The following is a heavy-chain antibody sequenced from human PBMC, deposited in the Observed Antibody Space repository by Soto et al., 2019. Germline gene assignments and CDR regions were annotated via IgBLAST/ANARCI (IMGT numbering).Heavy chain of an antibody. CDR1: GYTFTSYG. Sequence: ASEKVSCKASGYTFTSYGISWVRQAPGQGLEWMGWISAYNGNTNYAQKLQGRVTMTTDTSTSTAYMDLRSLRSDDTAVYYCARVAYCGGDCYSEVDYWGQGTLVTVSS. V-gene: IGHV1-18*04. CDR2: ISAYNGNT. J-gene: IGHJ4*02. CDR3: ARVAYCGGDCYSEVDY. D-gene: IGHD2-21*02.